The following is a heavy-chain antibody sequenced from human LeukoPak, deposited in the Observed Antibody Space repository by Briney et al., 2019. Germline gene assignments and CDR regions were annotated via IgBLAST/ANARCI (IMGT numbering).Heavy chain of an antibody. J-gene: IGHJ6*02. Sequence: GGSLRLSCVASAFSNAWMNWIRQAPGKGLEWVGRVKSKVHGGTIDYAAPVKGRFTISREDSKNTMSLQMNSLKTEDTAVYYCTTEYYYGMNVWGLGTTGTVSS. V-gene: IGHV3-15*07. CDR3: TTEYYYGMNV. CDR1: AFSNAW. CDR2: VKSKVHGGTI.